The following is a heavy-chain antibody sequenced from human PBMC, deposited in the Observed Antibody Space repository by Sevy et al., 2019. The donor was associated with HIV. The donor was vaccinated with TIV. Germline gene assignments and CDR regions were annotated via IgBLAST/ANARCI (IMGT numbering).Heavy chain of an antibody. J-gene: IGHJ4*02. CDR2: IRQDGNEI. CDR3: ARRYFDL. CDR1: GFMFSDYS. V-gene: IGHV3-7*03. Sequence: GGSLRLSCAVSGFMFSDYSMHWIRQAPGKGLEWVANIRQDGNEIYYAASVRGRFTISRDNAKGSLYLQMNNLRVEDTATYYCARRYFDLWGQGTLVTVSS.